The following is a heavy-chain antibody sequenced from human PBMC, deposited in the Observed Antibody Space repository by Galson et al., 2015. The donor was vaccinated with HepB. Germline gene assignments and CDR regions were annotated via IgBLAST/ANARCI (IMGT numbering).Heavy chain of an antibody. CDR3: ARDSSSRGKNDYGDPGVY. CDR1: EFTFSSYW. CDR2: IKQDGSEK. J-gene: IGHJ4*02. D-gene: IGHD4-17*01. V-gene: IGHV3-7*01. Sequence: SLRLSCAASEFTFSSYWMSWFRQAPGKGLERVANIKQDGSEKYYADSVKGRFTISRDNAKKSLYLQMNSLRVEDTAVYFCARDSSSRGKNDYGDPGVYWGQGTLVTVSS.